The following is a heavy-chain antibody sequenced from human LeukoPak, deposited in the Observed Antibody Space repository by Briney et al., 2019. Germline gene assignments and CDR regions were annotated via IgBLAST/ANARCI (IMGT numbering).Heavy chain of an antibody. V-gene: IGHV3-7*01. CDR1: GFTFSNYW. CDR3: ARGGYSYGVDY. Sequence: GGSLRLSCAASGFTFSNYWMSWVRQAPGKGLEWVASIKQDGSEKYYVDSVKGRFTISRDNAKNSLYLQMNSLRAEDTAVYYCARGGYSYGVDYWGQGTLVTVSS. CDR2: IKQDGSEK. D-gene: IGHD5-18*01. J-gene: IGHJ4*02.